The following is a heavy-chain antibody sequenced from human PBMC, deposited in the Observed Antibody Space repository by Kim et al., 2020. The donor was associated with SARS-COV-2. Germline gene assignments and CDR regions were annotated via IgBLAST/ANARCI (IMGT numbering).Heavy chain of an antibody. Sequence: GGSLRLSCAASGFTFSAYGLSWVRQAPGKGLEWVSTISGSGSSTYYADSVKGRFTISRDNSENTLILQLNSLRAEDTAMSYCTRGRGIDPFDSLGEGTLV. V-gene: IGHV3-23*01. CDR3: TRGRGIDPFDS. J-gene: IGHJ4*02. D-gene: IGHD1-26*01. CDR2: ISGSGSST. CDR1: GFTFSAYG.